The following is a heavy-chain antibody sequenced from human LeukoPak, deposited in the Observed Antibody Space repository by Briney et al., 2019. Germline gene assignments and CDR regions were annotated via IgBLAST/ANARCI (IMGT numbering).Heavy chain of an antibody. Sequence: PGGSLRLSCAASGFTVSNNYMNWVRQAPGKGLEWVSLIYSGGSTYYADSVKGRFTISRDNSKNTLYLQMNSLRAEDTAVYYCVRDDDRPDNGLDYWGQGTLVTVSS. V-gene: IGHV3-53*01. J-gene: IGHJ4*02. CDR2: IYSGGST. D-gene: IGHD3-22*01. CDR1: GFTVSNNY. CDR3: VRDDDRPDNGLDY.